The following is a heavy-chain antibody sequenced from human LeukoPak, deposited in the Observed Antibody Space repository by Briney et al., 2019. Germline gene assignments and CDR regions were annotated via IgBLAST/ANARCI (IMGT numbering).Heavy chain of an antibody. V-gene: IGHV5-51*01. Sequence: GESLKISCKGSGYSFTSYWIGWVRQMPGKGLEWMGIIYPGDSDTRYSPSFQGQVTISADKSISTAYLQWSSLKASDTAMYYRARHGFGSSGYYYYYYYMDVWGKGTTVTVSS. J-gene: IGHJ6*03. CDR2: IYPGDSDT. CDR3: ARHGFGSSGYYYYYYYMDV. CDR1: GYSFTSYW. D-gene: IGHD3-22*01.